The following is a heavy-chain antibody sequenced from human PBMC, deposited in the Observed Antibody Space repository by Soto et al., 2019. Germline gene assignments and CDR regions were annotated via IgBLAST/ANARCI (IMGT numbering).Heavy chain of an antibody. J-gene: IGHJ4*02. Sequence: GGSLRLSCAASGFTFSSYGMHWVRQAPGKGLEWVAVISYDGSNKYYADSVKGRFTISRDNSKNTLYLQMNSLRAEDTAVYYCAKEGFMSSGPRYYFDYWGQGTLVTVSS. D-gene: IGHD6-19*01. CDR1: GFTFSSYG. V-gene: IGHV3-30*18. CDR3: AKEGFMSSGPRYYFDY. CDR2: ISYDGSNK.